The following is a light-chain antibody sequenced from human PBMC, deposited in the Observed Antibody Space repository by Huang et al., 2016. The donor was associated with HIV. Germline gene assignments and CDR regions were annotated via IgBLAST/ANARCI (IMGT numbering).Light chain of an antibody. CDR1: QSVGVY. CDR2: EAS. CDR3: QQRTKWPPVLT. Sequence: EIVLTQSPATLSLSPGDRATLSCRASQSVGVYLAWYQQKPGQAPRLLIFEASNRATGIPDRFSGSGSGTDFTLTIDSLQPDGFAIYYCQQRTKWPPVLTFGGGTRVEIK. J-gene: IGKJ4*01. V-gene: IGKV3-11*01.